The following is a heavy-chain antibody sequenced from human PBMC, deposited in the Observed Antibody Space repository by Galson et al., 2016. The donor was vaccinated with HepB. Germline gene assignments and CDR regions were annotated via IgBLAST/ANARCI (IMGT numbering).Heavy chain of an antibody. CDR3: ARDRNLIFYDY. Sequence: SLRLSCAASGFTFSSYSMNWVRQAPGKGLEWVSYISSSSSTIYSADSVKGRFTISRDNAKNTLYLQMNSLRAEDTAVYYCARDRNLIFYDYWGQGALVTVSS. CDR2: ISSSSSTI. V-gene: IGHV3-48*04. J-gene: IGHJ4*02. D-gene: IGHD3/OR15-3a*01. CDR1: GFTFSSYS.